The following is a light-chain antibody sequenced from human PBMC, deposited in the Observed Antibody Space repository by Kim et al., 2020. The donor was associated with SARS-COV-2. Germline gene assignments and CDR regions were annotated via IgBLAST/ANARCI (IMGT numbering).Light chain of an antibody. V-gene: IGKV1-27*01. Sequence: SASVGDRVTITCRASQDVTNFVACYQQKPGKAPNLLIYSASIVQSGVPSRFSGSGYGTDFTLTITGLQPEDVATYYCQKYNRAPLTFGGGTKLEI. CDR3: QKYNRAPLT. CDR1: QDVTNF. J-gene: IGKJ4*01. CDR2: SAS.